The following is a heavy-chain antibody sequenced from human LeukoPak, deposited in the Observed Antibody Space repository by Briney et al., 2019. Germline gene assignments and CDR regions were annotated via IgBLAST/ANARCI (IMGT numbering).Heavy chain of an antibody. Sequence: GGSLRLSCATSGFSFTDYPMNWVRQAPGEGLVWVSRISTDGSTTTYADSVKGRFTISRDNAKNTLYLQMNSLRGEDTAVYYCVRACSSTNCRSGFDPWGQGTLVTVSS. V-gene: IGHV3-74*01. D-gene: IGHD2-2*01. CDR2: ISTDGSTT. CDR1: GFSFTDYP. CDR3: VRACSSTNCRSGFDP. J-gene: IGHJ5*02.